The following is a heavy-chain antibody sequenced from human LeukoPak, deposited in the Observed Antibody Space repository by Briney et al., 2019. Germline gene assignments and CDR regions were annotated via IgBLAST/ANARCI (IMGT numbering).Heavy chain of an antibody. Sequence: GGSLRLSCAASGFTFSSYALSWVRQSPGKGLEWVSAISGSGGSTYYADSVKGRFTISRDSSKNTLYLQMNSLRAEDTAVYYCAKSQTGTTLTAFDYWGQGTLVTVSS. CDR2: ISGSGGST. CDR1: GFTFSSYA. D-gene: IGHD1-7*01. V-gene: IGHV3-23*01. J-gene: IGHJ4*02. CDR3: AKSQTGTTLTAFDY.